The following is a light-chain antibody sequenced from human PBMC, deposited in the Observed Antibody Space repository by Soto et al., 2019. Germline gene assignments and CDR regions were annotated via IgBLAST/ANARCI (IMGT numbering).Light chain of an antibody. V-gene: IGKV1-39*01. J-gene: IGKJ4*01. CDR2: AAS. CDR3: QQSYSTPRT. Sequence: DIQMTQSPSTLSGSVGDRVTITCRASQTISSWLAWYQQKPGKAPNLLIYAASSLQSGVPSRFSGSGSGTDFTLTISNLQPEDFATYYCQQSYSTPRTFGGGTKVDIK. CDR1: QTISSW.